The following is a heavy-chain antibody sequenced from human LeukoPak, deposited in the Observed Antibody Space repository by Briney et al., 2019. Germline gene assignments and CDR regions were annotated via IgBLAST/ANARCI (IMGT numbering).Heavy chain of an antibody. V-gene: IGHV3-21*01. J-gene: IGHJ4*02. CDR1: GFTFSSYS. CDR3: ARLFGGVTTFDY. D-gene: IGHD2-8*02. CDR2: ITSGSSYI. Sequence: GGSLRLSCADSGFTFSSYSMHWVRQTPGKGLEWVSSITSGSSYIYYADSVKGRFTISRDNARNSLYLQMNSLRVEDTAVYYCARLFGGVTTFDYWGQGALVTVSS.